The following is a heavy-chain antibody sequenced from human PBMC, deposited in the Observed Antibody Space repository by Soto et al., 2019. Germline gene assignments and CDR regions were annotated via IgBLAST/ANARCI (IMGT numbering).Heavy chain of an antibody. CDR3: AKGRVVAATLGGGAFDI. CDR1: GFTFDDYA. Sequence: EVQLVESGGGLVQPGRSLRLSCAASGFTFDDYAMHWVRQAPGKGLEWVSGISWNSGSIGYADSVKGRFTISRDNAKNSLYLQMNSLRAEDTALYYCAKGRVVAATLGGGAFDIWGQGTMVTVSS. D-gene: IGHD2-15*01. CDR2: ISWNSGSI. J-gene: IGHJ3*02. V-gene: IGHV3-9*01.